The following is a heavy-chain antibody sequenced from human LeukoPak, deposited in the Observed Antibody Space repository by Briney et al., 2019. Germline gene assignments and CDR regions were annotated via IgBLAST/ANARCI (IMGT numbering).Heavy chain of an antibody. D-gene: IGHD5-18*01. J-gene: IGHJ4*02. CDR3: ARQRQGTAMTKALSYFDY. V-gene: IGHV4-34*01. Sequence: SETLSLTCAVYGGSFSGYYWSWIRQPPGKGLEWIGEINHSGSTNYNPSLKSRVTISVDTSKNQFSLKLSSVTAADTAVYYCARQRQGTAMTKALSYFDYWGQGTLVTVSS. CDR2: INHSGST. CDR1: GGSFSGYY.